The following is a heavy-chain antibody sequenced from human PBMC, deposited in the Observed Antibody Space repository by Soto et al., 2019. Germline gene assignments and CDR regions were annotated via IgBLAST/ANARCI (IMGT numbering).Heavy chain of an antibody. J-gene: IGHJ5*02. CDR1: GYTFTSYD. CDR3: PRAGFGCCSSTSCYNWFDP. Sequence: QVQLVQSGAEVKKPGASVKVSCKASGYTFTSYDINWVRQATGQGLEWMGWMNPNSGNTGYAQKFQGRVTMTRNTAISTDYKERSSRRSEDTAVYYWPRAGFGCCSSTSCYNWFDPWGQGTLVTVSS. CDR2: MNPNSGNT. V-gene: IGHV1-8*01. D-gene: IGHD2-2*01.